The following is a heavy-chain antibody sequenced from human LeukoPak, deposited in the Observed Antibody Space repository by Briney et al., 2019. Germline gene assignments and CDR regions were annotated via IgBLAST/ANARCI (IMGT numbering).Heavy chain of an antibody. CDR2: INPNSGGT. CDR3: ARGSSIAAADYFDY. V-gene: IGHV1-2*02. Sequence: GASVKVSCKASGYTFTSYDINWVRQAPGQGLEWMGWINPNSGGTNYAQKFQGRVTMTRDTSISTAYMELSRLRSDDTAVYYCARGSSIAAADYFDYWGQGTLATVSS. D-gene: IGHD6-13*01. CDR1: GYTFTSYD. J-gene: IGHJ4*02.